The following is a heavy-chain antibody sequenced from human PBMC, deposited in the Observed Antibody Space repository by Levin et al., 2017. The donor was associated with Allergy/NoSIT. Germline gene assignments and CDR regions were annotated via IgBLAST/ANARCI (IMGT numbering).Heavy chain of an antibody. J-gene: IGHJ4*02. V-gene: IGHV3-23*01. D-gene: IGHD4/OR15-4a*01. CDR2: ITGHSGST. CDR1: GFTFSSYA. CDR3: VKPFENSAYSFDF. Sequence: PGGSLRLSCKASGFTFSSYALSWVRQAPDKRLELVSIITGHSGSTYYAESVRGRFTISRDNSRNMVYLQMDSLGAEDTAVYYCVKPFENSAYSFDFWGQGSLVTVSS.